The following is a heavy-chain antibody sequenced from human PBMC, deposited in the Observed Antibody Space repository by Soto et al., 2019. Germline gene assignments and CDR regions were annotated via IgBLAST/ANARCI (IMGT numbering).Heavy chain of an antibody. D-gene: IGHD3-10*01. V-gene: IGHV1-24*01. CDR3: ATVRYGSGPKAFDI. CDR2: FDPEDGET. J-gene: IGHJ3*02. Sequence: ASVKVSCKVSGYTLTELSMHWVRQAPGKGLEWMGGFDPEDGETIYAQKFQGRVTMTEDTSTDTAYMGLSSLRSEDTAVYYCATVRYGSGPKAFDIWGKGTMVTVS. CDR1: GYTLTELS.